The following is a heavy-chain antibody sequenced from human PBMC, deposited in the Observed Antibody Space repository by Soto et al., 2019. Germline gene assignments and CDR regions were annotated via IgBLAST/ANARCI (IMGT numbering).Heavy chain of an antibody. CDR1: GFTFSSYA. CDR2: ISGSGGST. CDR3: AKTSTYYYDSSGYYWLNDAFDI. V-gene: IGHV3-23*01. D-gene: IGHD3-22*01. Sequence: GGSLRLSCAASGFTFSSYAMSWVRQAPGKGLEWVSAISGSGGSTYYADSVEGRFTISRDNTKNTLYLQMNSLRAEDTAVYYCAKTSTYYYDSSGYYWLNDAFDIWGQGTMVTVSS. J-gene: IGHJ3*02.